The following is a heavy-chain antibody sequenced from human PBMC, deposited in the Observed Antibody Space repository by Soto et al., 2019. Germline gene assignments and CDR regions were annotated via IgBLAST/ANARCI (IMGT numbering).Heavy chain of an antibody. CDR3: ARLGDRIYFYYMDV. D-gene: IGHD2-21*02. CDR1: GFTVSNNY. V-gene: IGHV3-66*01. CDR2: IYSGGGT. J-gene: IGHJ6*03. Sequence: GGSLRLSCAVSGFTVSNNYMNWVRQAPGKGLEWVSIIYSGGGTYSADSVKDRFTISRDNSKNTLYLQMDNLRAEDTAVYYCARLGDRIYFYYMDVWGTGTTVTVSS.